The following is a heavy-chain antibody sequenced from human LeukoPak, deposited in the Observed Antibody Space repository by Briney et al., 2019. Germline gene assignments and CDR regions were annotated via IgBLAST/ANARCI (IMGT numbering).Heavy chain of an antibody. CDR1: GYTFTSYD. J-gene: IGHJ6*03. D-gene: IGHD3-10*02. CDR2: MNPNSGNT. Sequence: GASVKVSCKASGYTFTSYDINWVRQATGQGLEWMGWMNPNSGNTGYAQKFQGRVTMTRNTSISTAYMELSSLRSEDTAVYYCARTVSQTVFSGYYYYYMDVWGKGTTVTISS. CDR3: ARTVSQTVFSGYYYYYMDV. V-gene: IGHV1-8*02.